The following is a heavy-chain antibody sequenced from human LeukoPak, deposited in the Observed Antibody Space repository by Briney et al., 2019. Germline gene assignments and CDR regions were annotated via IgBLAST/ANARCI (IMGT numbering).Heavy chain of an antibody. Sequence: GGSLRLSCTASGFTFGDYAMSWVRQAPGKGLEWVGFIRSKAYGGTTEYAASVKGRFTISRDDSKSIAYLQMNSLKTEDIAVYYCTRVVDWNGYYYYMDVWGKGTTVTVSS. CDR2: IRSKAYGGTT. J-gene: IGHJ6*03. D-gene: IGHD1-1*01. CDR1: GFTFGDYA. V-gene: IGHV3-49*04. CDR3: TRVVDWNGYYYYMDV.